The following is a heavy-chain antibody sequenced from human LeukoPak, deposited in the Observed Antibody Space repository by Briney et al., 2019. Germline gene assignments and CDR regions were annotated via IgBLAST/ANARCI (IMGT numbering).Heavy chain of an antibody. J-gene: IGHJ4*02. Sequence: GASVKVPCKASGYTFSGYYMHWVRQAPGQGLEGMGLLNPHRGCTSYAQTFQRSVTMTRDTSISTAYIELSRLRSDDTAVYYCARFLAVASINTGYWGQGTLVTVSS. CDR3: ARFLAVASINTGY. D-gene: IGHD6-19*01. CDR2: LNPHRGCT. V-gene: IGHV1-2*06. CDR1: GYTFSGYY.